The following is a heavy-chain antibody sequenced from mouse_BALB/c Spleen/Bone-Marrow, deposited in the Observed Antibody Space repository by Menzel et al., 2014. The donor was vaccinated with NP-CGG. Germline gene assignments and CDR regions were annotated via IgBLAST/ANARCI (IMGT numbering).Heavy chain of an antibody. CDR1: GYTFTSYY. D-gene: IGHD1-1*01. CDR2: INPSNGGT. Sequence: VQVVESGAELVKPGASVKLSCKASGYTFTSYYMYWVKQRPGQGLEWFGEINPSNGGTNFNEKFKNKATLTVDKSSSTAYMQLSSLTYEDSAVYYCARYYYGSNYCAMDYWGQGTSVTVSS. V-gene: IGHV1-53*01. CDR3: ARYYYGSNYCAMDY. J-gene: IGHJ4*01.